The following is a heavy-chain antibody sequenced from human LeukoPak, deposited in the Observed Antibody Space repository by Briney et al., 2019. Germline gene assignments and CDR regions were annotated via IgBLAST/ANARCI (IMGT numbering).Heavy chain of an antibody. Sequence: GGSLRLSCAASGFTFSNAWMSWVRQAPGKGLEWVGRIKSKTDGGTTDYAAPVKGRFTISRDDSKNTLYLQMNSLKTEDTAVYYCARLYSSGWSLFDYWGQGTLVTVSS. CDR1: GFTFSNAW. J-gene: IGHJ4*02. CDR2: IKSKTDGGTT. D-gene: IGHD6-19*01. V-gene: IGHV3-15*01. CDR3: ARLYSSGWSLFDY.